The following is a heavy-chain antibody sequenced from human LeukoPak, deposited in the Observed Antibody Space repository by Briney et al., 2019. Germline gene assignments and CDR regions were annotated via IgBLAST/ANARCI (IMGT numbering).Heavy chain of an antibody. CDR3: ARESYWGPAGKGFDS. CDR2: LDRTSNNI. J-gene: IGHJ4*02. CDR1: GYIFTDYS. D-gene: IGHD7-27*01. V-gene: IGHV3-48*02. Sequence: PGGSLRLSCVASGYIFTDYSMNWVRQAPGKGLEWVSYLDRTSNNIYYPESVKGRFTHCRNNAKNSLYLQMNSLRDEEKAVYYCARESYWGPAGKGFDSWGQGTLVTVSS.